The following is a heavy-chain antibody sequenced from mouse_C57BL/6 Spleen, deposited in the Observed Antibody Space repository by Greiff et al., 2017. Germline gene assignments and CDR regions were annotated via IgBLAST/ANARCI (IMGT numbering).Heavy chain of an antibody. CDR2: INYDGSST. CDR1: GFTFSDYY. V-gene: IGHV5-16*01. CDR3: AKEDYGNYGFDY. D-gene: IGHD2-1*01. J-gene: IGHJ2*01. Sequence: EVKLVESEGGLVQPGSSMKLSCTASGFTFSDYYMAWVRQVPEKGLEWVANINYDGSSTYYLDPLKSRFIISRDNAKNILYLQMSSLKSEDTATYYCAKEDYGNYGFDYWGQGTTLTVSS.